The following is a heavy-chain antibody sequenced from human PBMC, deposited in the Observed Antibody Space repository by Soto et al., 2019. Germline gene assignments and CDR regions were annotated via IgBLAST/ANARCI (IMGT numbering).Heavy chain of an antibody. V-gene: IGHV5-51*01. J-gene: IGHJ6*02. CDR3: ARVYHYDSSGYYQHYHYGMDV. CDR1: GYSFTSYW. CDR2: IYPGDSDT. D-gene: IGHD3-22*01. Sequence: PGESLKISCKGSGYSFTSYWIGWVRQMPGKGLEWMGIIYPGDSDTRYSPSFQGQVTISADKSISTAYLQWSSLKASDTAMYYCARVYHYDSSGYYQHYHYGMDVWGQGTTVTVSS.